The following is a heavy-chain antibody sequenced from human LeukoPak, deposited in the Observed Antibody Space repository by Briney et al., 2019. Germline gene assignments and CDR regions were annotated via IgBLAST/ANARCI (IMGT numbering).Heavy chain of an antibody. CDR2: ISSSGSTI. D-gene: IGHD3-22*01. CDR3: ARDLPYYYDNKGGAFDI. V-gene: IGHV3-48*03. Sequence: PGGSLRLSCAASGFTFTNYAMSWVRQAPGKGLEWVSYISSSGSTIYYADSVKGRFTISRDNAKNSLYLQMNSLRAEDTAVYYCARDLPYYYDNKGGAFDIWGQGTMVTVSS. CDR1: GFTFTNYA. J-gene: IGHJ3*02.